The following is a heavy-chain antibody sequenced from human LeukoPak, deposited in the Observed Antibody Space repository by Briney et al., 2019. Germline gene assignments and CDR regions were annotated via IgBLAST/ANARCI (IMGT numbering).Heavy chain of an antibody. V-gene: IGHV1-69*04. CDR1: GGTFSSYT. D-gene: IGHD3-3*01. CDR2: IVPILGIA. Sequence: SVKVSCKASGGTFSSYTISWVRQAPGQGLEWMGRIVPILGIANYAQKFQGRVTITADKSTSTAYMVLSSLRSEDTAVYYCARDSVRTIFGVVISWFDPWGQGTLVTVSS. J-gene: IGHJ5*02. CDR3: ARDSVRTIFGVVISWFDP.